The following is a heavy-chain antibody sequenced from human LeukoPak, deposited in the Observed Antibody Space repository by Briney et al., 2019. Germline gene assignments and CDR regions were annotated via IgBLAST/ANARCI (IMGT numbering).Heavy chain of an antibody. CDR3: VPQKGYGSNPLDY. CDR1: GFTFSSYA. V-gene: IGHV3-48*01. Sequence: GGSLRLSCAASGFTFSSYAMNWVRQAPGKGLEWLSYISSDGSTIYYADSVKGRITISRDNARKSLYLQMNSLRAEDTAVYYCVPQKGYGSNPLDYWGQGTLVTVST. D-gene: IGHD4-23*01. CDR2: ISSDGSTI. J-gene: IGHJ4*02.